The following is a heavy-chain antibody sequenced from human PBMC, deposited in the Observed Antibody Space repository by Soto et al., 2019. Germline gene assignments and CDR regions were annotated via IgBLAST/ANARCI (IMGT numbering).Heavy chain of an antibody. J-gene: IGHJ4*02. CDR1: GGTFSSYA. CDR2: IIPIFGTA. V-gene: IGHV1-69*13. D-gene: IGHD6-19*01. CDR3: ARGGFGGSSGWSVIEGIDY. Sequence: ASVKVSCKASGGTFSSYAISWVRQAPGQGLEWMGGIIPIFGTANYAQKFQGRVTITADESTSTAYMELSSLRSEDTAVYYCARGGFGGSSGWSVIEGIDYWGQGTLVTVSS.